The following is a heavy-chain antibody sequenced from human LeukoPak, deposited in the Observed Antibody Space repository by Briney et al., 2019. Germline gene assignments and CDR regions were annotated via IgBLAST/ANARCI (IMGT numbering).Heavy chain of an antibody. CDR2: IYYSGST. V-gene: IGHV4-59*01. CDR1: GGSISSYY. D-gene: IGHD3-10*01. CDR3: ARAETGNWFDP. Sequence: SETLSLTCTVSGGSISSYYWSWIRQPPGKGLEWIGYIYYSGSTNYNPSLKSRVTISVDTSKNQFSLKLSSVTAADTAVYYCARAETGNWFDPWGQGTLVTVS. J-gene: IGHJ5*02.